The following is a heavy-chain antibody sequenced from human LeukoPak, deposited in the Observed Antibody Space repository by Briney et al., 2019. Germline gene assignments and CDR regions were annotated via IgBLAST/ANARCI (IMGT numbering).Heavy chain of an antibody. J-gene: IGHJ4*02. Sequence: SETLALNCSVAGGSISSYYWSWIRQPPGKGLECIGYTYYSESTNYNPSLRSRVTISVDTSKNEFSLKLSSVTAADTAVYYCARSGVGPPVTEPFDYWGQGTLVIVFS. CDR1: GGSISSYY. V-gene: IGHV4-59*01. D-gene: IGHD3-10*01. CDR3: ARSGVGPPVTEPFDY. CDR2: TYYSEST.